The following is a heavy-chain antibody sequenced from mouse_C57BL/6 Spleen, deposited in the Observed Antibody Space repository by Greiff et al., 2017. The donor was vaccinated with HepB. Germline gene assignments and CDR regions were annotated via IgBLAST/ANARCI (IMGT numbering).Heavy chain of an antibody. J-gene: IGHJ3*01. Sequence: VQLQQPGAELVKPGASVKLSCKASGYTFTSYWMQWVKQRPGQGLEWIGEIDPSDSYTNYNQKFKGKATLTVDTSSSTAYMQLSSLTSEDSAVYYCARRALRTPWFAYWGQGTLVTVSA. CDR3: ARRALRTPWFAY. CDR2: IDPSDSYT. CDR1: GYTFTSYW. V-gene: IGHV1-50*01. D-gene: IGHD2-12*01.